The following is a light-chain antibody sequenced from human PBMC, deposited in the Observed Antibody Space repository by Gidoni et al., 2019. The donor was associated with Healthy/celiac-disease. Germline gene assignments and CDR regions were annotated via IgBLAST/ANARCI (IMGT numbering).Light chain of an antibody. CDR1: QSVTSY. J-gene: IGKJ1*01. V-gene: IGKV3-11*01. CDR2: DAS. CDR3: QQRSNWPPWT. Sequence: IVLPQSPATLSLSPGERATLSCRASQSVTSYLAWYQQKPGQAPRLLIYDASNRATGIPARLSGSGSGTDFTLTISSLEPEDLEVYYCQQRSNWPPWTFGQGTKVEIK.